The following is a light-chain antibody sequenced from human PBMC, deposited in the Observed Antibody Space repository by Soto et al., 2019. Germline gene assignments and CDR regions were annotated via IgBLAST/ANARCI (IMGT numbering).Light chain of an antibody. CDR1: SSDVGGYNY. Sequence: QSVLTQPASASGFPGQSITISCTGTSSDVGGYNYVSWYQHHPGKAPKLMIYDVSSRPSGVSNRFSGSKSGNTASLTISGLQPEDEADYYCSSYTTSNTRQIVFGTGTKVTVL. CDR3: SSYTTSNTRQIV. V-gene: IGLV2-14*03. J-gene: IGLJ1*01. CDR2: DVS.